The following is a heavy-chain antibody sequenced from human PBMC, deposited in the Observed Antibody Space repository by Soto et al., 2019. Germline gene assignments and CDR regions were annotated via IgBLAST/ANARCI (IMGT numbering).Heavy chain of an antibody. V-gene: IGHV5-51*01. CDR2: IYPGDSDT. J-gene: IGHJ4*02. CDR3: ARLQRFLWFGALTYRAYYFNX. D-gene: IGHD3-10*01. Sequence: GESLKISCTGSGYSFSTYWIAWVRQMPGKGLELMGIIYPGDSDTRYSPSFQGQVTISADTSTKTAYLQWSSLKASDTAIYYCARLQRFLWFGALTYRAYYFNXWGPGTLGTVS. CDR1: GYSFSTYW.